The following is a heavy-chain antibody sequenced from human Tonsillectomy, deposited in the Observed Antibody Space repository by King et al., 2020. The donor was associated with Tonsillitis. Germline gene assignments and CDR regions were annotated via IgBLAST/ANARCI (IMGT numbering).Heavy chain of an antibody. J-gene: IGHJ3*02. CDR3: ASAFRYDFWSGYAFDI. CDR2: ISSTSSTI. D-gene: IGHD3-3*01. Sequence: VQLVESGGGLVQPGGSLRLSCAASGFSFSDYSMNWVRQAPGKGLEWVSYISSTSSTINYTDSVKGRFTISRDNAKNSLYLQMNSLRDEDTALYYRASAFRYDFWSGYAFDIWGQGTMVTVSS. CDR1: GFSFSDYS. V-gene: IGHV3-48*02.